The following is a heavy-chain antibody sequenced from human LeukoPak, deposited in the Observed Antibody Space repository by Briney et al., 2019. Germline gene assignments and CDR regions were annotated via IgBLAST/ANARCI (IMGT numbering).Heavy chain of an antibody. CDR3: ARGPAASGYYDSRGRYGYFDY. CDR2: ISVSGGGR. J-gene: IGHJ4*02. V-gene: IGHV3-23*01. D-gene: IGHD3-22*01. Sequence: GGSLRLSCAASGFTFSSYAMSWVRQAPGKGLEWVSGISVSGGGRYYADSVKGRFTISRDNAKNSLYLQMNSLRAEDTAVYYCARGPAASGYYDSRGRYGYFDYWGQGTLVTVSS. CDR1: GFTFSSYA.